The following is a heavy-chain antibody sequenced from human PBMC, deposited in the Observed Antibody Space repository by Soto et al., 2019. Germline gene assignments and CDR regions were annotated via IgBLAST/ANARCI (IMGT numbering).Heavy chain of an antibody. Sequence: QLQLQESGPGLVKPSETLSLTCTVSGGSISSSSYYWGWIRQPPGKGLEWIGSIYYSGSTYYNPSLKSRVNISVDTSKNQFSLKLSSVTAADTAVYYCARGILGYCSSTSCYEEENWFDPWGQGTLVTVSS. CDR1: GGSISSSSYY. J-gene: IGHJ5*02. D-gene: IGHD2-2*01. V-gene: IGHV4-39*01. CDR2: IYYSGST. CDR3: ARGILGYCSSTSCYEEENWFDP.